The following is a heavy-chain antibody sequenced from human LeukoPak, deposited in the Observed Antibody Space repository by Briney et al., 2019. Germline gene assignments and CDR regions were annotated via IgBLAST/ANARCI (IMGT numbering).Heavy chain of an antibody. Sequence: GGSLRLSCAASGFTFSSYGMSWVRQAPGKGLEWVANIKQDGSEKYYVDSVKGRFTISRDNAKNSLYLQMNSLRAEDTAVYYCVGHSDYWGQGTLVTVSS. J-gene: IGHJ4*02. CDR1: GFTFSSYG. D-gene: IGHD3-16*01. CDR3: VGHSDY. CDR2: IKQDGSEK. V-gene: IGHV3-7*01.